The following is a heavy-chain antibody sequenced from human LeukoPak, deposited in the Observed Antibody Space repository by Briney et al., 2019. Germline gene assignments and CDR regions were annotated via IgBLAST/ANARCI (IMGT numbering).Heavy chain of an antibody. CDR2: MKPDTGET. J-gene: IGHJ4*02. Sequence: ASVKVSCKTSGYTFTNYDINWVQQAPGQGLEWLGWMKPDTGETGYAQRFQGRIAMTSDTSLATAFMELSSLTSADTAIYYCARGSGTYYPFDNWGQGTLLTVSS. CDR1: GYTFTNYD. V-gene: IGHV1-8*01. CDR3: ARGSGTYYPFDN. D-gene: IGHD1-26*01.